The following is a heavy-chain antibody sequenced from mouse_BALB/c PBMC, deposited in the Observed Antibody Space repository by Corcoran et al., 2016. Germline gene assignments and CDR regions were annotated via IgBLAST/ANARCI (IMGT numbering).Heavy chain of an antibody. CDR1: GYSITSGYY. CDR2: ISYDGSN. Sequence: DVQLQESGPGLVKPSQSLSLTCSVTGYSITSGYYWNWIRQFPGNKLEWMGYISYDGSNNYNPSLKNRISITRDTSKNQFFLKLNSVTTEDTATYYCARVPFAYWGQGTLVTVSA. J-gene: IGHJ3*01. CDR3: ARVPFAY. V-gene: IGHV3-6*02.